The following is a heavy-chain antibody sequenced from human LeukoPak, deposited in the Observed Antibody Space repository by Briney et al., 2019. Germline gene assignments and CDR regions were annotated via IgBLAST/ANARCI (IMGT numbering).Heavy chain of an antibody. CDR3: TRVTLRGSKYNWFDP. Sequence: SVKVSCTSSGGTFNTHIFNWVRQAPRQGLEWMGRITPIIGTTKYAQRFQGRVTITADTSTSTAYLELRGLTYDDSAVYYCTRVTLRGSKYNWFDPWGQGTHVSVSS. D-gene: IGHD1-26*01. CDR2: ITPIIGTT. CDR1: GGTFNTHI. V-gene: IGHV1-69*08. J-gene: IGHJ5*02.